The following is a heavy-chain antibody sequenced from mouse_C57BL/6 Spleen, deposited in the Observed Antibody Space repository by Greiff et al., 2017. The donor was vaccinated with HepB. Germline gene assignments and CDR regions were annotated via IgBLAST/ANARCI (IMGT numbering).Heavy chain of an antibody. V-gene: IGHV1-69*01. D-gene: IGHD1-1*01. CDR2: IDPSDSYT. CDR3: ARSRSTTTGYFDY. J-gene: IGHJ2*01. CDR1: GYTFTSYW. Sequence: QVQLQQPGAELVMPGASVKLSCKASGYTFTSYWMHWVKQRPGQGLEWIGEIDPSDSYTNYNQKFKGKSTLTVDKSSSTAYMQLSSLTSEDSAVYYCARSRSTTTGYFDYWGQGTTLTVSS.